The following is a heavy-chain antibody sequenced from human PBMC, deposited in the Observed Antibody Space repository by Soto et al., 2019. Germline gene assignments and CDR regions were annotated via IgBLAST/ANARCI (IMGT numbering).Heavy chain of an antibody. CDR3: ARDRGAGGSYYFDY. Sequence: EVQLVESGGGLVQPGGSLRLSCAASGFTFSSYAMHWVRQAPGKGLEYVSAISSNGGSTYYANSVKGRFTISRDNSKNTRYLQMGSLRAEDMAVYYCARDRGAGGSYYFDYWGQGTLVTVSS. V-gene: IGHV3-64*01. D-gene: IGHD1-26*01. CDR2: ISSNGGST. CDR1: GFTFSSYA. J-gene: IGHJ4*02.